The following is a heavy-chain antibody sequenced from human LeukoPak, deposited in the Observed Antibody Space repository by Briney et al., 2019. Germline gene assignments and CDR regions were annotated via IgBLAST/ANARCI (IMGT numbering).Heavy chain of an antibody. CDR3: AKAVRFCSATTCYFNYFDY. J-gene: IGHJ4*02. CDR2: ISGSGGNT. V-gene: IGHV3-23*01. CDR1: AFTSSSYS. Sequence: GGSLRLSCGASAFTSSSYSISCVRQVPGKGLEWVSAISGSGGNTYYADSVKGRFTISRDNSKSTLSLQMNRLRAEDTDIYYCAKAVRFCSATTCYFNYFDYWGQGALVTVSS. D-gene: IGHD2-15*01.